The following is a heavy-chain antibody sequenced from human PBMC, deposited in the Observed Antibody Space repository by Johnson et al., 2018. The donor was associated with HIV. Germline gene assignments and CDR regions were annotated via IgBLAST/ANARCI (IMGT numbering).Heavy chain of an antibody. Sequence: QVQLVESGGGVVQPGRSLRLSCAASGFTFSSYAMHWVRQAPGKGLEWVAVISYDGSNKYYADSVKGRFTISRDNSKNTLYLQMNSLRAEDTAVYYCGRDGAGYSSSWYVPAGAFDIWGQGTMVTVSS. CDR2: ISYDGSNK. J-gene: IGHJ3*02. V-gene: IGHV3-30*04. CDR3: GRDGAGYSSSWYVPAGAFDI. CDR1: GFTFSSYA. D-gene: IGHD6-13*01.